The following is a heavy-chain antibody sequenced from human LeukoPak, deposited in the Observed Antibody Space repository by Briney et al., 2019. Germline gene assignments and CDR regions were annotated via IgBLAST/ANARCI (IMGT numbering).Heavy chain of an antibody. J-gene: IGHJ4*02. V-gene: IGHV1-2*02. CDR1: GYTFTIYY. CDR2: INPHSGGT. Sequence: ASVKVSCKASGYTFTIYYMHWVRQAPGQGLEWMGWINPHSGGTNYAQKFQGGVTMTRDTSITTAYMELSSLRSDDTAVYYCARDVGEYCSSTNCYASHYWGQGTLVTVSS. CDR3: ARDVGEYCSSTNCYASHY. D-gene: IGHD2-2*01.